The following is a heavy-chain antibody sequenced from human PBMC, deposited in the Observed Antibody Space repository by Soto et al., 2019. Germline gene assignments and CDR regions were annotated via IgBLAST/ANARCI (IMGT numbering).Heavy chain of an antibody. D-gene: IGHD3-10*01. CDR3: ARAWVRGFFVPVFYGLDV. Sequence: QVQLVESGGGVVQPGGSLRLSCVASGFDFGSYGMQWVRRAPGKGLEWMAVIWYDGSTAYYADSVKGRFTISRDNSKNTLFLHLNSLTAEDPAVYFCARAWVRGFFVPVFYGLDVWGNGTTVTVSS. V-gene: IGHV3-33*01. J-gene: IGHJ6*04. CDR2: IWYDGSTA. CDR1: GFDFGSYG.